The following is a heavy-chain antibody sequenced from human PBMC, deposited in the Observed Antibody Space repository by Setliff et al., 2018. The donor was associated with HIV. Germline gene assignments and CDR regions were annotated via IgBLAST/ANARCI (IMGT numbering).Heavy chain of an antibody. Sequence: SETLSLTCTVSGGSISSSSYFWGWIRQPPGKGLEWIGSIYYSGSTYYNPSLKSRVTISVDTSKNQFSLKLSSVTAADTAVYYCASFQTTVHAFDIWGQGTMVTVSS. J-gene: IGHJ3*02. CDR2: IYYSGST. V-gene: IGHV4-39*01. CDR1: GGSISSSSYF. CDR3: ASFQTTVHAFDI. D-gene: IGHD4-17*01.